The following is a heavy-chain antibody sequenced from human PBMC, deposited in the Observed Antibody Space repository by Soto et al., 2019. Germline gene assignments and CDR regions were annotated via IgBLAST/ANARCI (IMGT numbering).Heavy chain of an antibody. D-gene: IGHD1-26*01. CDR1: GFTFSNFA. V-gene: IGHV3-30*18. J-gene: IGHJ4*02. CDR2: ISHDGGRI. CDR3: AKDISTYSGGYTYYFDC. Sequence: QVQLVESGGGVVQPGRSLRLSCAASGFTFSNFAMHWVRQVPGKGLEWVAVISHDGGRIYYVDSVKGRFTISRDNSKNTLFLQMNSLRLEDTAVYYCAKDISTYSGGYTYYFDCWGQGTLVAVSS.